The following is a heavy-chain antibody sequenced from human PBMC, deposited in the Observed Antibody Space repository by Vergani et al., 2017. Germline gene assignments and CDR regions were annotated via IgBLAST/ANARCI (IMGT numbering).Heavy chain of an antibody. J-gene: IGHJ6*02. CDR2: ISWDGGST. D-gene: IGHD6-13*01. Sequence: EVQLVESGGVVVQPGGSLRLSCAASGFTFDDYAMHWVRQAPGKGLEWVSLISWDGGSTYYADSVKGRFTISRDNSKNSLYLQMNSLRAEDTALYYCAKDVGYSSSWYYYYGMDVWGQGTTVTVSS. V-gene: IGHV3-43D*03. CDR1: GFTFDDYA. CDR3: AKDVGYSSSWYYYYGMDV.